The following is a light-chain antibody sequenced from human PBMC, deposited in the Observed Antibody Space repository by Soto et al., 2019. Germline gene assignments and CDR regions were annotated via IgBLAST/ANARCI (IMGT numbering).Light chain of an antibody. Sequence: EIVLTQSPGTLSLSPGERATLSCRASQSVSSSYLAWYQQKPGQAPRLLIYGASSRATGIPDRFSGSGSGTEFTLTISSLQSEDFAVYYCQQSNNWPPWTFGQGTKVDIK. CDR1: QSVSSSY. V-gene: IGKV3-20*01. J-gene: IGKJ1*01. CDR2: GAS. CDR3: QQSNNWPPWT.